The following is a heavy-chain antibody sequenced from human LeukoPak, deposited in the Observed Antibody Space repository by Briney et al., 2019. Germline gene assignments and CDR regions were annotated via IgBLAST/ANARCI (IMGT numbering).Heavy chain of an antibody. CDR1: GDSLSSNSAA. CDR2: TYYRSKWYN. V-gene: IGHV6-1*01. Sequence: SQTLSLTCALSGDSLSSNSAAWNWIRQSPSRGLEWLGRTYYRSKWYNDYAVSVKSRITINPDTSKNQFSLQLNSVTPEDTAVYYCARDRGAVASAYYYYYGMDVWGQGTTVTVSS. D-gene: IGHD6-19*01. J-gene: IGHJ6*02. CDR3: ARDRGAVASAYYYYYGMDV.